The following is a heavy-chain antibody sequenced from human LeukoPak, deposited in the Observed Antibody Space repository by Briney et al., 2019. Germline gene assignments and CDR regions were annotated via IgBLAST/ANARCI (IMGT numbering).Heavy chain of an antibody. J-gene: IGHJ4*02. CDR1: GGSINSGDYY. CDR2: IYYSGST. V-gene: IGHV4-31*03. D-gene: IGHD3-22*01. CDR3: ARGRAGGDTSAYSRLVFDY. Sequence: SETLSLTCTVSGGSINSGDYYWSWIRQHPGKGLEWIGFIYYSGSTNYNPSLKSRLTMSVDTSKNQFSLRLTSVTAADTAVYFCARGRAGGDTSAYSRLVFDYWGRGTLVTVSS.